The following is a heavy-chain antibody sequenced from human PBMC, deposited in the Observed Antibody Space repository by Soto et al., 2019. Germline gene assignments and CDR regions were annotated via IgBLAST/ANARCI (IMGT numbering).Heavy chain of an antibody. CDR2: IYSGGST. V-gene: IGHV3-53*04. J-gene: IGHJ4*02. D-gene: IGHD6-13*01. Sequence: EVQLVESGGGLVQPGGSLRLSCAASGFTVSSNYMSWVRQAPGKGLEWVSVIYSGGSTYYADSVKGRFTISRHNSKNTLCLQMNSLRAGDTTVYYCARGYSRSWHHFDYWGQGTLVTVSS. CDR3: ARGYSRSWHHFDY. CDR1: GFTVSSNY.